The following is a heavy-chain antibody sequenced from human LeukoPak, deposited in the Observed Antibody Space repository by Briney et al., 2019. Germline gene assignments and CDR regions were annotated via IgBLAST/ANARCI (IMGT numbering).Heavy chain of an antibody. V-gene: IGHV1-18*01. Sequence: ASVKVSCKASGYTFTSYGISRVRQAPGQGLEWMGWISAYNGNTNYAQKLQGRVTMTTDTSTSTAYMELRSLRSGDTAVYYCARDPAPYSSSWYALHFDYWGQGTLVTVSS. J-gene: IGHJ4*02. CDR1: GYTFTSYG. CDR3: ARDPAPYSSSWYALHFDY. D-gene: IGHD6-13*01. CDR2: ISAYNGNT.